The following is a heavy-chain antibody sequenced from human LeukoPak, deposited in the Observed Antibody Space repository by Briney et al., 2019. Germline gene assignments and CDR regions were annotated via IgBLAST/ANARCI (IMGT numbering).Heavy chain of an antibody. CDR2: INPNSGGT. J-gene: IGHJ4*02. V-gene: IGHV1-2*02. Sequence: ASVKVSCKASGYTFTGYYMHWVRQAPGQGLEWMGWINPNSGGTNYAQKFQGRVTMTRDTSISTAYMELSRLRSDDTAVYYRARDRGGKGGYYFDYWGQGTLVTVSS. CDR1: GYTFTGYY. CDR3: ARDRGGKGGYYFDY. D-gene: IGHD4-23*01.